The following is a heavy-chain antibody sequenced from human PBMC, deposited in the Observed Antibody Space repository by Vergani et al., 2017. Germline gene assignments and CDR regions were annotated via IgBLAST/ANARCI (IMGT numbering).Heavy chain of an antibody. CDR2: ISWNRGKI. CDR3: AKGVYCSSTSCYEGRGYYYGMGV. CDR1: GFVFDEYA. V-gene: IGHV3-9*01. J-gene: IGHJ6*02. D-gene: IGHD2-2*01. Sequence: EVQLLESGGGLVQPGGSLRLSCAASGFVFDEYALHWVRQSPGKGLEWVSGISWNRGKIAYADSMKGRFTISRDTAKKSLYLQMNSLRADDTAVYYCAKGVYCSSTSCYEGRGYYYGMGVWGQGTTVTFSS.